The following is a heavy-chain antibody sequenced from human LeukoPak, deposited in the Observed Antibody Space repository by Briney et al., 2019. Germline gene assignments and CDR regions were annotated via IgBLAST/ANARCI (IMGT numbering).Heavy chain of an antibody. CDR2: INPSGGST. CDR3: ARERVAYNWNETPYYYYGMDV. D-gene: IGHD1-20*01. V-gene: IGHV1-46*01. J-gene: IGHJ6*02. CDR1: GYTFTSYY. Sequence: VASVKVSCKASGYTFTSYYMHWARQAPGQGLEWMGIINPSGGSTSYAQKFQGRVTMTRDTSTSTVYMELSSLRSEDTAVYYCARERVAYNWNETPYYYYGMDVWGQGTTVTVSS.